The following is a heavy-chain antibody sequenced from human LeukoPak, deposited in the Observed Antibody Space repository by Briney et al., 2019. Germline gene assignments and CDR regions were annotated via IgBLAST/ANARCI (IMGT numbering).Heavy chain of an antibody. Sequence: GGSLRLSCAASGFTFSSYAMSWVRQAPGKGLEWVSAISGSGGSTYYADSVNGRFTISRDNSKNTLYLQMNSLRAEDTAVYYCAKGGIVVVVTPGYFQHWGQGTLVTVSA. V-gene: IGHV3-23*01. CDR2: ISGSGGST. D-gene: IGHD3-22*01. CDR1: GFTFSSYA. CDR3: AKGGIVVVVTPGYFQH. J-gene: IGHJ1*01.